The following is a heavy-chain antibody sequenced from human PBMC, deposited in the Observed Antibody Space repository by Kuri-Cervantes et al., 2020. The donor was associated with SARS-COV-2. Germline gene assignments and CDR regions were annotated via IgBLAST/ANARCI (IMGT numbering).Heavy chain of an antibody. J-gene: IGHJ5*02. CDR3: ARDPEWSVNSWFDP. Sequence: ASVKVSCKVSGYTLTELSMHWVRQAPGKGLEWMGGFDPEDGETIYAQKFQGRVTMTTDTSTSTAYMELRSLRSDDTAVYYCARDPEWSVNSWFDPWGQGTLVTVSS. CDR2: FDPEDGET. D-gene: IGHD2-8*01. V-gene: IGHV1-24*01. CDR1: GYTLTELS.